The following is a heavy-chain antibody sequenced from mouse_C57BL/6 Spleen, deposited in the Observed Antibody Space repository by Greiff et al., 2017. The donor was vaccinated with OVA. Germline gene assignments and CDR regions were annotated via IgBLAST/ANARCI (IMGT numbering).Heavy chain of an antibody. V-gene: IGHV5-6*01. J-gene: IGHJ4*01. Sequence: EVQGVESGGDLVKPGGSLKLSCAASGFTFSSYGMSWVRQTPDKRLEWVATLSSGGSYTYYPDSVKGRFTISRDNAKNTLYLQMSSLKSEDTAMYYCARQDYASMDYWGQGTSVTVSS. CDR2: LSSGGSYT. D-gene: IGHD1-1*01. CDR1: GFTFSSYG. CDR3: ARQDYASMDY.